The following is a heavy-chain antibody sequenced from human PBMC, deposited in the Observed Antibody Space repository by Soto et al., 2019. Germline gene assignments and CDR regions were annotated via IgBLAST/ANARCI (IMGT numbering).Heavy chain of an antibody. D-gene: IGHD3-16*01. Sequence: PSETLSLTCAVSGASISSYYWSWIRQSPGKGMEWIGYIFYGGSTNYNPSLKSRVSMSVDTSENRLSLRLTSVTSADTAVYHCARGGSYAPPNFDHWGQGALVTVS. J-gene: IGHJ4*02. CDR1: GASISSYY. CDR3: ARGGSYAPPNFDH. CDR2: IFYGGST. V-gene: IGHV4-59*01.